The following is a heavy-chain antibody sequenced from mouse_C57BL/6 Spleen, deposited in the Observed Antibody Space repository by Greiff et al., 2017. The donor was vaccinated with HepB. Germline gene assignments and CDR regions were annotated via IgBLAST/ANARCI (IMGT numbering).Heavy chain of an antibody. J-gene: IGHJ2*01. Sequence: QVQLKQPGAELVKPGASVKLSCKASGYTFTSYWMQWVKQRPGQGLEWIGEIDPSDSYTNYNQKFKGKATLTVDTSSSTAYMQLSSLTSEDSAVYYCARRGGSRSYYFDYWGQGTTLTVSS. V-gene: IGHV1-50*01. CDR1: GYTFTSYW. D-gene: IGHD1-1*01. CDR3: ARRGGSRSYYFDY. CDR2: IDPSDSYT.